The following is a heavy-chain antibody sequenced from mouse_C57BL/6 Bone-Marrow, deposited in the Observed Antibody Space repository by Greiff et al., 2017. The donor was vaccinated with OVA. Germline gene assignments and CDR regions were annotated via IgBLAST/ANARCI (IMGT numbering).Heavy chain of an antibody. CDR2: IYPGSGST. J-gene: IGHJ4*01. D-gene: IGHD2-3*01. CDR3: ARSWLLLHYAMDY. Sequence: VQLLESGAELVKPGASVKMSCKASGYTFTSYWITWVKQRPGQGLEWIGDIYPGSGSTNYNEKFKSKATLTVDTSSSTAYMQLSSLTSEDSAVYYCARSWLLLHYAMDYWGQGTSVTVSS. V-gene: IGHV1-55*01. CDR1: GYTFTSYW.